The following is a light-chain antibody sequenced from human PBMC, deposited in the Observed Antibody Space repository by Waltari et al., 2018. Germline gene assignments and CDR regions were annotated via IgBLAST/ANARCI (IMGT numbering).Light chain of an antibody. Sequence: DIQMTQSPSSLSASVGDTVTITCRASQSISHYLNWYQQKPGKAPNLLVYSASSLQSGVQSMFTGSGSGTDFTLTITSLQPEDFATYYCQQTYSTLRTFGGGTKVEIK. CDR3: QQTYSTLRT. V-gene: IGKV1-39*01. CDR1: QSISHY. J-gene: IGKJ4*01. CDR2: SAS.